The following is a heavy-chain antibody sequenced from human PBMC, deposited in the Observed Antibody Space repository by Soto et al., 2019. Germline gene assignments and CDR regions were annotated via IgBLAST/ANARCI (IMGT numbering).Heavy chain of an antibody. CDR3: ARDYGDYVFDY. V-gene: IGHV1-46*01. J-gene: IGHJ4*02. CDR1: GYTFTSNY. CDR2: IQPSSGFT. Sequence: QVQLVQSGAEVKKPGASVKLSCRASGYTFTSNYMHWVRQAPGQGLEWMGRIQPSSGFTRVAQKLQVRFSMTRDTSTSTVYMELRSLTSHDTAVYFCARDYGDYVFDYWGQGTLVTVSS. D-gene: IGHD4-17*01.